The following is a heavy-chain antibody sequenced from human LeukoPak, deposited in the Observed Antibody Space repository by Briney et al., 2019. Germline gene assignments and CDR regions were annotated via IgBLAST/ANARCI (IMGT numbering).Heavy chain of an antibody. CDR3: ARYIEGTGPRYFDP. D-gene: IGHD6-13*01. CDR2: IYYTGSA. CDR1: GGSITGYH. Sequence: PSETLSLTCTVSGGSITGYHWSWIRQPPGKGLEWIGYIYYTGSANYNPSLKSRLTISVDMSKNQFSLKVSSVTAADTAMYYCARYIEGTGPRYFDPWGQGALVIVSS. J-gene: IGHJ4*02. V-gene: IGHV4-59*01.